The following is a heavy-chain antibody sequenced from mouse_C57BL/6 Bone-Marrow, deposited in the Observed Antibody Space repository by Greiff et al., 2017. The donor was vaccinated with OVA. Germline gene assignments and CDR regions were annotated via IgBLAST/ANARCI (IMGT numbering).Heavy chain of an antibody. CDR3: ARLDPCPYSNFYFDY. V-gene: IGHV1-62-2*01. Sequence: QESGAELVKPGASVKPFCKASGYTLTEYTIHWVKQRSGQGLEWIGWFYPGSGSIKYNEKFKDKATLTADKSSSTVYMELSRLTSEYTAVYFCARLDPCPYSNFYFDYWGQGTTLTVSS. J-gene: IGHJ2*01. D-gene: IGHD2-5*01. CDR2: FYPGSGSI. CDR1: GYTLTEYT.